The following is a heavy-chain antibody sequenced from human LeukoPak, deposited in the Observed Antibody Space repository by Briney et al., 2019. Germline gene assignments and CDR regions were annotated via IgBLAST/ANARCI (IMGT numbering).Heavy chain of an antibody. CDR3: ARASGYGSGSYYSSH. Sequence: SVKVSRKASGGTFSSYAISWVRQAPGQGLEWMGGIIPIFGTANYAQKFQGRVTITADESTSTAYMELSSLRSEDTAVYYCARASGYGSGSYYSSHWGQGTLVTVSS. J-gene: IGHJ4*02. V-gene: IGHV1-69*13. D-gene: IGHD3-10*01. CDR1: GGTFSSYA. CDR2: IIPIFGTA.